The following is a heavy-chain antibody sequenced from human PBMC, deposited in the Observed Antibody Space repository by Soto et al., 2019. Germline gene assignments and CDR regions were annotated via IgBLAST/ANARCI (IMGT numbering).Heavy chain of an antibody. CDR1: GYRFTSYW. D-gene: IGHD2-2*01. V-gene: IGHV5-51*01. Sequence: GESLKISCKGSGYRFTSYWIGWVRQMPGRGLEWVGIIYPGDSDTQYSPSFEGQVTISADKSISTAYLQWNSLQASDTAMYYCATRGGYCSSTSCYGGRHYGMDVWGQGTTVTVSS. CDR2: IYPGDSDT. J-gene: IGHJ6*02. CDR3: ATRGGYCSSTSCYGGRHYGMDV.